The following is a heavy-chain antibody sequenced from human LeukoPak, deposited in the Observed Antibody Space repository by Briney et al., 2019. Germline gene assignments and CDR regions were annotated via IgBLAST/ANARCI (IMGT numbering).Heavy chain of an antibody. CDR1: GFTFSSYS. CDR2: ISGSSSYI. J-gene: IGHJ4*02. CDR3: ARDSSYYYDSSGYAHDY. V-gene: IGHV3-21*01. Sequence: PGGSLRLSCAASGFTFSSYSMNWVRQAPGKGLEWVSSISGSSSYIYYADSVKGRFTISRDNAKNSLYLQMNSLRAEDTAVYYCARDSSYYYDSSGYAHDYWGQGTLVTVSS. D-gene: IGHD3-22*01.